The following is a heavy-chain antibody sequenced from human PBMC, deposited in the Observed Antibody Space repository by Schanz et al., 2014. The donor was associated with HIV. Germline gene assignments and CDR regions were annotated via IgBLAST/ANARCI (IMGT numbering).Heavy chain of an antibody. Sequence: EVQLLDSGGGLVQPGGSLRVSCAASGFSFSRYAMNWVRQAPGKGLEMVANMNQDGSRKYYVDSVKGRFTISRDNAKNSLHLQMSRLGAEDTAVYYCARDLHDYGDARTDYWGQGILVTVSS. J-gene: IGHJ4*02. CDR1: GFSFSRYA. V-gene: IGHV3-7*01. D-gene: IGHD4-17*01. CDR3: ARDLHDYGDARTDY. CDR2: MNQDGSRK.